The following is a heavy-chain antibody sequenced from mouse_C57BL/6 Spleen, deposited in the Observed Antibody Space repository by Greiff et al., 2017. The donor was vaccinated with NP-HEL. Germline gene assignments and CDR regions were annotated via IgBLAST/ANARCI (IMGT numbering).Heavy chain of an antibody. CDR3: AIYYGNYPFAY. D-gene: IGHD2-1*01. J-gene: IGHJ3*01. V-gene: IGHV1-74*01. Sequence: VKLQQPGAELVKPGASVKVSCKASGYTFTSYWMHWVKQRPGQGLEWIGRIHPSDSDTNYNQKFKGKATLTVDKSSSTAYMQLSSLTSEDSAVYYCAIYYGNYPFAYWGQGTLVTVSA. CDR1: GYTFTSYW. CDR2: IHPSDSDT.